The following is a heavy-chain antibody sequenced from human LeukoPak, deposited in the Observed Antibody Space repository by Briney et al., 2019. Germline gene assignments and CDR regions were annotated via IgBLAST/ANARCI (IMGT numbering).Heavy chain of an antibody. D-gene: IGHD1-1*01. CDR2: IYYSGKT. J-gene: IGHJ4*02. CDR3: ARVGRGRTTGLYYFDY. CDR1: GDSISSSNYY. Sequence: PSETLSLTCTVSGDSISSSNYYWGWIRQPPGKGLEWIGSIYYSGKTYYNPSLKSRVTISVDTSKNQFSLKLNSVTAADTAVYYCARVGRGRTTGLYYFDYWGQGTLVTVSS. V-gene: IGHV4-39*07.